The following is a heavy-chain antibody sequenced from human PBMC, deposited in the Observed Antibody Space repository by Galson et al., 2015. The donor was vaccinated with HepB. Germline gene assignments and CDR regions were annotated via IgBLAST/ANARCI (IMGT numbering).Heavy chain of an antibody. CDR1: GFIFSDSY. Sequence: SLRLSCAASGFIFSDSYMTWIRQAPGKGPEWVSYISSDGIGKYYADSVKGRFTISRDNAKNSLYLQMYSLRAEDTAVYYCARSAGWIDPWGQGTLVTVSS. J-gene: IGHJ5*02. D-gene: IGHD3-10*01. CDR3: ARSAGWIDP. CDR2: ISSDGIGK. V-gene: IGHV3-11*01.